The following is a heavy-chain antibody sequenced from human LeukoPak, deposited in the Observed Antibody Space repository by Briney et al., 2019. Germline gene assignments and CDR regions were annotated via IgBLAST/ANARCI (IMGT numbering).Heavy chain of an antibody. D-gene: IGHD6-13*01. CDR3: ERGRRAAAGPGDY. CDR1: GGSFSGYY. Sequence: SETLSLTCAVYGGSFSGYYWSWIRQPPGKGLEWIGEINHSGSTNYNPSLKSRVTISVDTSKNQFSLKLSSVTAADTAVYYCERGRRAAAGPGDYWGQGTLVTVSS. V-gene: IGHV4-34*01. J-gene: IGHJ4*02. CDR2: INHSGST.